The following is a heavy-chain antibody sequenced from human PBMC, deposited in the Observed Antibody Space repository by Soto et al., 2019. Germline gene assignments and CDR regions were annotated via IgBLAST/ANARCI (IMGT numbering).Heavy chain of an antibody. V-gene: IGHV3-48*01. CDR1: GFTFSTYS. CDR2: ISSSSTI. J-gene: IGHJ4*02. CDR3: ARDQRWQLPHFFDY. Sequence: VGSLRLSCAASGFTFSTYSMNWVRQAPGKGLEWVSSISSSSTIYYADSVKGRFTVSRDNAKNSLYLQMNSLRPEDTAVYFCARDQRWQLPHFFDYWGQGTLVTVSS. D-gene: IGHD1-26*01.